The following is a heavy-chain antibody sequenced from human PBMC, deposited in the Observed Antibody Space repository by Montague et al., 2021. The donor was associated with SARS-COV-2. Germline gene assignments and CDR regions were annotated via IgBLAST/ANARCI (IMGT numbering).Heavy chain of an antibody. CDR1: GGSISSSSYY. Sequence: SETLSLTCTVSGGSISSSSYYWGWIRQPPGKGLEWIRSIYYTGSTYYNPSLKSRVTISVDTSKNQFSLKLSSVTAADTAVYYCAILYDSSGYYYGMDVWGQGTTVTVSS. CDR3: AILYDSSGYYYGMDV. J-gene: IGHJ6*02. D-gene: IGHD5/OR15-5a*01. CDR2: IYYTGST. V-gene: IGHV4-39*01.